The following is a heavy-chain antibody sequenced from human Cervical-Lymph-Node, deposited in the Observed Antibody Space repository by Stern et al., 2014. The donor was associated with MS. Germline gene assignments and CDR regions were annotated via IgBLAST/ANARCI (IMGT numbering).Heavy chain of an antibody. CDR2: ISAYNGET. CDR1: GYTFTNSG. CDR3: ARDCGSYCSLDY. Sequence: QMQLVQSGAGVKKPGASVRVTCKASGYTFTNSGISWVRQAPGQGLEWMGWISAYNGETNYAQHLQGRVSMTTDTSTSTAYMELRSLRSDDTAVYYCARDCGSYCSLDYWGQGTLVTVSS. J-gene: IGHJ4*02. D-gene: IGHD1-26*01. V-gene: IGHV1-18*04.